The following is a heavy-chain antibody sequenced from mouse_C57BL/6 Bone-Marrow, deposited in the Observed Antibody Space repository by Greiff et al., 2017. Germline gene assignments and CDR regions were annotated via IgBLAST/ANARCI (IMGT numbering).Heavy chain of an antibody. CDR2: IYPGDGDT. D-gene: IGHD2-1*01. CDR1: GYAFSSSW. V-gene: IGHV1-82*01. CDR3: ARERDYYVKD. Sequence: VHLVESGPELVKPGASVKISCKASGYAFSSSWMNWVKQRPGKGLEWIGRIYPGDGDTNYNGKFKGKATLTADKSSSTAYMQLSSLTSEDSAVYFCARERDYYVKDWGQGTTLTVSS. J-gene: IGHJ2*01.